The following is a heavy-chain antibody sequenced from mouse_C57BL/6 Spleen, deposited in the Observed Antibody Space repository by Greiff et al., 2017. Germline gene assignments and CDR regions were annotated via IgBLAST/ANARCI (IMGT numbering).Heavy chain of an antibody. CDR3: ARRITTVDYWYFDV. J-gene: IGHJ1*03. CDR1: GYTFTSYW. D-gene: IGHD1-1*01. V-gene: IGHV1-64*01. Sequence: QVQLQQPGAELVKPGASVKLSCKASGYTFTSYWMHWVKQRPGQGLEWIGMIHPNSGSTNYNEKFKSKATLTVDKSSSTAYMQLSSLTSEDSAVYYWARRITTVDYWYFDVWGTGTTVTVSS. CDR2: IHPNSGST.